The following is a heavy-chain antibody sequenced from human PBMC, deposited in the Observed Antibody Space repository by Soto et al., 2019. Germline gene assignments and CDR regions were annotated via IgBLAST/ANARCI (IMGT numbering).Heavy chain of an antibody. CDR1: GGSISSGYYY. CDR3: ARERPDGARLDP. V-gene: IGHV4-30-4*01. Sequence: SETLSLTCTVSGGSISSGYYYWSWIRQPPGKGLEWIGYIYYSGSTYYNPSLKSRITISVDTSKNQFSLKLSSVTAADTAVYYCARERPDGARLDPWGQGTLVTVSS. D-gene: IGHD6-6*01. CDR2: IYYSGST. J-gene: IGHJ5*02.